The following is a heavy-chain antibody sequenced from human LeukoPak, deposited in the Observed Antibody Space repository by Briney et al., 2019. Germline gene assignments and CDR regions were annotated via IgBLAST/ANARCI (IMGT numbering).Heavy chain of an antibody. CDR1: GFTFSDYW. V-gene: IGHV3-74*01. CDR3: ARDLRPSDH. J-gene: IGHJ4*02. Sequence: PGGSLRLSCVASGFTFSDYWIHWVRQAPGKGLVWVSGINGDGSHINYADSVKGRFTVSRDNAKNTVHLQVNSLRAEDTAVYYCARDLRPSDHWGRGTLVTVSS. D-gene: IGHD4-17*01. CDR2: INGDGSHI.